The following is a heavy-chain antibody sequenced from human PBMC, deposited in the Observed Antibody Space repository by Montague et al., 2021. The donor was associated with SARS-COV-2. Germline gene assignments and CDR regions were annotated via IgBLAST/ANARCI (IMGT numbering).Heavy chain of an antibody. D-gene: IGHD2-15*01. V-gene: IGHV4-31*03. Sequence: TLSLTCTVSGGSISNGGCYCSWIHQHPGKGLEWIGYMYDSGSTYYNPSLTSRVTMSLDTSKNQFSLKLSSVTAADTAVYYCARGDGVVVAAPYIWGQGTMVIVSS. CDR3: ARGDGVVVAAPYI. CDR1: GGSISNGGCY. CDR2: MYDSGST. J-gene: IGHJ3*02.